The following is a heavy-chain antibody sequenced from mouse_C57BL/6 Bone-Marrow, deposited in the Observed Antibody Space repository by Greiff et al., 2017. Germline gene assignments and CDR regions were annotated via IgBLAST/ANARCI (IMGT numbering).Heavy chain of an antibody. CDR1: GYTFTDYY. CDR3: ARDYYGSSEYYFDY. Sequence: EVQLQQSGPELVKPGASVKISCKASGYTFTDYYMNWVKQSHGKSLEWIGDINPNNGGTSYNQKFKGKATLTVDKSSSTAYMELRSLTSEDSAVYYCARDYYGSSEYYFDYWGQGTTLTVSS. CDR2: INPNNGGT. J-gene: IGHJ2*01. V-gene: IGHV1-26*01. D-gene: IGHD1-1*01.